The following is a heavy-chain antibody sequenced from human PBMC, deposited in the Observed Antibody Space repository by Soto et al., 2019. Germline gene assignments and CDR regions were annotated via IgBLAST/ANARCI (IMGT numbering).Heavy chain of an antibody. CDR3: SREIIHGLYYFDY. D-gene: IGHD4-17*01. CDR1: GGSISSGGYY. Sequence: QVQLQESGPGLVKPSQTLSLTCTVSGGSISSGGYYWSWIRQHPGKGLEWIGYIYYSGSTYYNPSLKSRVTISVDTSKNQFSLKLSSVTAADTAVYYCSREIIHGLYYFDYWGQGTLVTVSS. CDR2: IYYSGST. V-gene: IGHV4-31*03. J-gene: IGHJ4*02.